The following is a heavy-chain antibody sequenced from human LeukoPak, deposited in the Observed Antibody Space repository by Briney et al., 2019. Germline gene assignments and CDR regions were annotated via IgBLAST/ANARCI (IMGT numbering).Heavy chain of an antibody. V-gene: IGHV1-69*04. CDR2: IIPILGIA. Sequence: SVKVSCKASGGTFSSYAISWVRQAPGQGLEWMGRIIPILGIANYAQKFQGRVTITADKSTSTAYMELSSLRSEDTAVYYCARGYDIFRDYFDYWGQGTLVTVSS. CDR3: ARGYDIFRDYFDY. J-gene: IGHJ4*02. CDR1: GGTFSSYA. D-gene: IGHD3-9*01.